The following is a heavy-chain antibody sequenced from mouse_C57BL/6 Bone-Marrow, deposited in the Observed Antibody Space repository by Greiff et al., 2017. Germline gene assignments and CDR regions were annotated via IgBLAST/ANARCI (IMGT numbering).Heavy chain of an antibody. Sequence: VKLMESGPGLVQPSQSLSITCKVSGFSLTSYGVHWVRQSPGKGLEWLGVIWSGGSTDYNEAFISRLSISKDNYKSQVFFKKISLQADDTSIYYCARNIGWDGAYWGQGTLVTVSA. CDR1: GFSLTSYG. CDR3: ARNIGWDGAY. V-gene: IGHV2-2*01. D-gene: IGHD4-1*01. CDR2: IWSGGST. J-gene: IGHJ3*01.